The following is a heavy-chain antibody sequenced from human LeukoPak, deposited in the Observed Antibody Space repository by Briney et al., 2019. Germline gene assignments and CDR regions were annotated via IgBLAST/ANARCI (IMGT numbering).Heavy chain of an antibody. J-gene: IGHJ6*02. V-gene: IGHV1-46*01. CDR3: ARDRSPVAVYGMDG. CDR2: INPSGGST. CDR1: GYTFASYY. Sequence: ASVKVSCKASGYTFASYYMYWMRQAPGQGLEWMGIINPSGGSTSYAQKFQGRVTMTRDTSTSTVYMELSSLRSEDTAVYYCARDRSPVAVYGMDGWGQGTTVTVSS. D-gene: IGHD6-19*01.